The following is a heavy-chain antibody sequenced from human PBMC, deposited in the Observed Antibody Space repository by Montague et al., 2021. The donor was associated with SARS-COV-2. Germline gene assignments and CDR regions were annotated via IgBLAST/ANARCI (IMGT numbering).Heavy chain of an antibody. CDR3: ARIAMAATFDS. CDR2: IYYTGGT. J-gene: IGHJ4*02. Sequence: SETLSLTCTVSGGSISPYHWNWIRQPPGKGLEWIGYIYYTGGTKYNPSLKSRVSMSVDTSKNQFSLRLPSVGAADTAVYYCARIAMAATFDSWGQGALVTASS. V-gene: IGHV4-59*13. D-gene: IGHD6-19*01. CDR1: GGSISPYH.